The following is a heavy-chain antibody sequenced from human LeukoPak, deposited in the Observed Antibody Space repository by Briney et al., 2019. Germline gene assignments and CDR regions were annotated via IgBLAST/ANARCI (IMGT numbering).Heavy chain of an antibody. J-gene: IGHJ3*02. D-gene: IGHD2-2*02. CDR1: GASISNGAYY. CDR3: ARAPYYSPLYCSSASCYSFNGLDI. Sequence: SQNLSFNCTVGGASISNGAYYWGWVLQPPGKRLEWIGYIYCSEDLYYNPSLKSRLTMSVDTSKNQFSLKLSSVTAADTAVYYCARAPYYSPLYCSSASCYSFNGLDIWGQGTKVTVSS. CDR2: IYCSEDL. V-gene: IGHV4-30-4*08.